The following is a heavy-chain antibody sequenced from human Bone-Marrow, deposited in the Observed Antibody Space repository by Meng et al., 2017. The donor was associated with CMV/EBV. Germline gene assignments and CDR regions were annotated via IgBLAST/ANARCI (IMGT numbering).Heavy chain of an antibody. V-gene: IGHV4-34*01. CDR2: INHSGST. CDR1: GGSFSDYY. J-gene: IGHJ4*02. Sequence: SETLSLTCAVYGGSFSDYYWSWIRQPPGKGLEWIGEINHSGSTSYNPSLKSRVTISVDSSKNQFSLKVNSVAAADTALYYCARRQADGLDYYFDYWGQGTLVTFSS. CDR3: ARRQADGLDYYFDY. D-gene: IGHD6-13*01.